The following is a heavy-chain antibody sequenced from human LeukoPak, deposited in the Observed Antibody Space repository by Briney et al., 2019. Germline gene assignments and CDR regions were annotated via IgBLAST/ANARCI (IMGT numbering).Heavy chain of an antibody. Sequence: GGSLRLSCAASGFTFSSYEMSWVRQAPGKGLEWVADRKQDGSDKYYVDSVKGRFTISRDNAKNSLYLQMNSLRAEDTALYYCAGAPKSGAFDIWGQGTMVTVSS. V-gene: IGHV3-7*03. CDR2: RKQDGSDK. J-gene: IGHJ3*02. CDR1: GFTFSSYE. CDR3: AGAPKSGAFDI.